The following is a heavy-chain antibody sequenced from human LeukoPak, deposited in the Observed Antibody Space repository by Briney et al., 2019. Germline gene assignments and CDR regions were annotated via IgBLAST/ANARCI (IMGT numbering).Heavy chain of an antibody. CDR1: GGSISSSSYY. CDR3: ARGDSRFDY. D-gene: IGHD3-16*01. CDR2: INHSGST. V-gene: IGHV4-39*07. J-gene: IGHJ4*02. Sequence: SETLSLTCTVSGGSISSSSYYWSWIRQPPGKGLEWIEEINHSGSTNYNPSLKSRVTISVDTSKNQFSLKLSSVTAADTAVYYCARGDSRFDYWGQGTLVTVSS.